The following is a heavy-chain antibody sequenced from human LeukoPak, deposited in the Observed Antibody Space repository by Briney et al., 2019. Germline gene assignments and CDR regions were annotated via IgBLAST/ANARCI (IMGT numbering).Heavy chain of an antibody. CDR3: AKVLGFPNWFDP. Sequence: GGSLRLSCAASGFTFSSYAMSWVRQAPGKGLEWVSAISGTGGRTYYADSVKGRFTISRDNSKNTLYLQMNSLRAEDTAVYYCAKVLGFPNWFDPWGQGTLVTVSS. D-gene: IGHD2/OR15-2a*01. J-gene: IGHJ5*02. CDR2: ISGTGGRT. V-gene: IGHV3-23*01. CDR1: GFTFSSYA.